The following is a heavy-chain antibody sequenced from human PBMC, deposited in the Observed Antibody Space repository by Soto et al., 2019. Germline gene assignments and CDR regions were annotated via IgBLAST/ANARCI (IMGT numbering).Heavy chain of an antibody. CDR2: ISNYDNT. Sequence: GGTLRLCCAASEFTGNTFNMTWVRQAPGKGLEWVSSISNYDNTAYADSVKGRFTVSRDNSKNTLYLQMNSLRAEDTAVYYCACYQVGQRRNSTVFPCAQGTPVPFSS. CDR3: ACYQVGQRRNSTVFP. V-gene: IGHV3-66*01. D-gene: IGHD4-4*01. J-gene: IGHJ5*02. CDR1: EFTGNTFN.